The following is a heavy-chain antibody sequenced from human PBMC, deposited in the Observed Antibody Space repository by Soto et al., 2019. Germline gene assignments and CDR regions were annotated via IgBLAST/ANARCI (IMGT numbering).Heavy chain of an antibody. V-gene: IGHV3-73*02. Sequence: EVQLVESGGGLVQPGGSLKLSCAASGFTFSGSAVHWVRQASGNGLEWVGRIRNKANSYATAYAASLKGRFMISRDDSKNTAYLQMNSMKTEDTAVYYCTSHSPEDMIRKWGQGTLVTVSS. D-gene: IGHD2-15*01. CDR2: IRNKANSYAT. CDR3: TSHSPEDMIRK. CDR1: GFTFSGSA. J-gene: IGHJ4*02.